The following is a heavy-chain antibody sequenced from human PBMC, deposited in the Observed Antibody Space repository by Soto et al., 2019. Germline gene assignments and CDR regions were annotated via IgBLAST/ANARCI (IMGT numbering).Heavy chain of an antibody. CDR2: INTDGSST. V-gene: IGHV3-74*01. J-gene: IGHJ6*02. CDR1: GFTFSNYW. Sequence: EVQLVESGANLVQPGGSLRLSCAASGFTFSNYWMHWVRQAPGKGLLWVSRINTDGSSTTYADSVKGRFTISRDNAKNTLYLEVNSLRAEDTAVYYCAGAPYYYFGMDVWGQGTTVTVSS. CDR3: AGAPYYYFGMDV.